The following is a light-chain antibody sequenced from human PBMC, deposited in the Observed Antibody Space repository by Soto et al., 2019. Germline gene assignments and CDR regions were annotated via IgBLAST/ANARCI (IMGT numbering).Light chain of an antibody. J-gene: IGLJ2*01. V-gene: IGLV2-14*01. CDR1: SSDVGGYNY. CDR3: SSYTSSTGHVV. CDR2: EVS. Sequence: QPASVSGSPGQSITISCTGTSSDVGGYNYVSWYQQHPGKAPKLMIYEVSNRPSGVSNRFSGSKSGNTASLTISGLQAEDEADYYCSSYTSSTGHVVFGGGTKLTVL.